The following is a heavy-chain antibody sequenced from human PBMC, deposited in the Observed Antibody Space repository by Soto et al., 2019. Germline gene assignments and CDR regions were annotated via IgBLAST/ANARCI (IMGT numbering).Heavy chain of an antibody. Sequence: ASVKVSCKASGYTFTSYAMHWVRQAPGQRLEWMGWINAGNGNTKYSQKFQGRVTITRDTSASTAYMELSSLRSEDTAVYYCARGSGYYYWDDYWGQGNLVTVSS. CDR2: INAGNGNT. CDR3: ARGSGYYYWDDY. J-gene: IGHJ4*02. CDR1: GYTFTSYA. D-gene: IGHD3-22*01. V-gene: IGHV1-3*01.